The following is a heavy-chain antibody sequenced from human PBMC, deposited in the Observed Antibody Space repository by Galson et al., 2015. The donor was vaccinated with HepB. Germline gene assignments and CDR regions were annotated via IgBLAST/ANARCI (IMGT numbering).Heavy chain of an antibody. CDR3: VRMKYFDWLLDY. D-gene: IGHD3-9*01. CDR2: IYWDDDK. V-gene: IGHV2-5*02. J-gene: IGHJ4*02. CDR1: GFSLNTSGVG. Sequence: PALVKPPQTLTLTCTFSGFSLNTSGVGVGWIRQPPGKALEWLALIYWDDDKRYSPSLKSRLTITKDTSKHQVVLTMTNMDPVDTATYYCVRMKYFDWLLDYWGQGTLVTVSS.